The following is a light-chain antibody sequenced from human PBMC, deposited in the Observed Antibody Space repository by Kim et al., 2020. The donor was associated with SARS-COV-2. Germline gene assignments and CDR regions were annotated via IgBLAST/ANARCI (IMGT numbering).Light chain of an antibody. V-gene: IGLV2-14*03. CDR1: SSDVGGYNY. CDR3: SSYTSSSTL. J-gene: IGLJ2*01. CDR2: DVS. Sequence: PGLSITIYCTGTSSDVGGYNYVSWYQQHTGKAPKLIIYDVSNRPSGVSNRFSGSKSGNTASLTISGLQAEDEADYYCSSYTSSSTLFGGGTQLTVL.